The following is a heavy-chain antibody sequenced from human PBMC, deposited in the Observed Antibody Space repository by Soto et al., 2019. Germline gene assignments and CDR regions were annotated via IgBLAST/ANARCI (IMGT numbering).Heavy chain of an antibody. CDR2: INHSGST. V-gene: IGHV4-34*01. CDR3: AGRRTARHYYFDY. D-gene: IGHD6-6*01. J-gene: IGHJ4*02. CDR1: GGSFSGYY. Sequence: QVQLQQWGAGLLKPSETLSLTCAVYGGSFSGYYWSWIRQPPGKGLEWIGEINHSGSTNYNPSLKSRVTISVDTSKNQFSLKLSSVTAADTAVYYCAGRRTARHYYFDYWGQGTLVTVSS.